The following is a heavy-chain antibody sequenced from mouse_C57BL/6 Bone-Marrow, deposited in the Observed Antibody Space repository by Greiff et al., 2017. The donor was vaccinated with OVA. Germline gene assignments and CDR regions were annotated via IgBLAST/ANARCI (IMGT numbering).Heavy chain of an antibody. J-gene: IGHJ4*01. CDR2: ISNLAYSI. D-gene: IGHD2-4*01. Sequence: EVKLMESGGGLVQPGGSLKLSCAASGFTFSDYGMAWVRQAPRKGPEWVAFISNLAYSIYYADTVTGRFTISRENAKNTLYLEMSSLRSEDTAMYYCARYDYGYYAMDYWGQGTSVTVSS. CDR3: ARYDYGYYAMDY. CDR1: GFTFSDYG. V-gene: IGHV5-15*01.